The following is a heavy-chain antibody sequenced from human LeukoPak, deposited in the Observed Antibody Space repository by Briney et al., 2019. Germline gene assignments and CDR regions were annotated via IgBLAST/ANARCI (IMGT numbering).Heavy chain of an antibody. CDR1: GYTFTSYG. J-gene: IGHJ4*02. D-gene: IGHD6-19*01. CDR3: ARGARAVAGTYYFDY. V-gene: IGHV1-69*05. Sequence: ASVKVSCKASGYTFTSYGISWVRQAPGQGLEWMGGIIPIFGTANYAQKFQGRVTITTDESTSTAYMELSSLRSEDTAVYYCARGARAVAGTYYFDYWGQGTLVTVSS. CDR2: IIPIFGTA.